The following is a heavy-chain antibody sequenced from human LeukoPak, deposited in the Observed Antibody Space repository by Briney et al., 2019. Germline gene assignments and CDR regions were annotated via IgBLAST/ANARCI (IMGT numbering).Heavy chain of an antibody. CDR2: INADSGGT. Sequence: GASVKVSCKASGYTFIGYFIHWVRQAPGQGLEWMGWINADSGGTNYAQKFQGRVTMTRDTSITTAYMELSRLRADDTAVYYCAIHGMATAGFDYWGQGTLVTVSS. V-gene: IGHV1-2*02. J-gene: IGHJ4*02. CDR1: GYTFIGYF. CDR3: AIHGMATAGFDY. D-gene: IGHD5-24*01.